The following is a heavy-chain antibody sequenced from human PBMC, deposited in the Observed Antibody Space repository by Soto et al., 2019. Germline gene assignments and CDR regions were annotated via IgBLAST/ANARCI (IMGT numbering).Heavy chain of an antibody. CDR3: ARPGIAAAVDY. CDR2: IYWNDDK. CDR1: GFSLSTSGVG. Sequence: SGPTLVNPTQTLTLTCTFSGFSLSTSGVGVGWIRQPPGKALEWLALIYWNDDKRYSPSLKSRLTITKDTSKNQVVLTMTNMDPVDTATYHCARPGIAAAVDYWGQGTLVTVSS. J-gene: IGHJ4*02. V-gene: IGHV2-5*01. D-gene: IGHD6-13*01.